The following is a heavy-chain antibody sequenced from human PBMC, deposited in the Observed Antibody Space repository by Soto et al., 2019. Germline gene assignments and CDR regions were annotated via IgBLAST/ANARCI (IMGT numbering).Heavy chain of an antibody. D-gene: IGHD3-3*01. CDR3: AGGPPLTVFGVVNTRGGFDP. CDR1: GGSFSGYY. Sequence: QVQLQQWGAGLLKPSETLSLTCAVYGGSFSGYYWSWIRQPPGKGLEWIGEINHSGSTNYNPSLKSRGTLTGSPSKDQFSLELSSGTGGGTAVDYFAGGPPLTVFGVVNTRGGFDPWGQGTLVTGSS. CDR2: INHSGST. V-gene: IGHV4-34*01. J-gene: IGHJ5*02.